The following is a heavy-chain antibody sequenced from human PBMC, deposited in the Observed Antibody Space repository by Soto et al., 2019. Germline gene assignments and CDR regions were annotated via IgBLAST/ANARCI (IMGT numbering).Heavy chain of an antibody. J-gene: IGHJ4*02. CDR2: IYPGDSDT. CDR3: ARLGAAAQISYYFYY. V-gene: IGHV5-51*01. CDR1: GYSFTGYW. D-gene: IGHD6-6*01. Sequence: PGESLKISCKGSGYSFTGYWIGWVRQMPGKGLEWMGIIYPGDSDTRYSPSFQGQVTISADKSISTAYLQWSSLKASDTAMYYCARLGAAAQISYYFYYWGQGTLVTVS.